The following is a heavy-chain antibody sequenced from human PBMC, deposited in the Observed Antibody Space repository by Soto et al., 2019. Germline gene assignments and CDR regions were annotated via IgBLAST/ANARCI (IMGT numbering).Heavy chain of an antibody. CDR1: GYSIGSGYY. J-gene: IGHJ6*02. Sequence: SETLSLTCAVSGYSIGSGYYWGWIRQPPGKGLEWIGSIYHSGSTYYNPSLKSRVTISVDTSKNQFSLKLSSVTAADTAVYYCARVSTSIAARPNPYYYYGMDVWGQGTTVTVSS. CDR2: IYHSGST. CDR3: ARVSTSIAARPNPYYYYGMDV. D-gene: IGHD6-6*01. V-gene: IGHV4-38-2*01.